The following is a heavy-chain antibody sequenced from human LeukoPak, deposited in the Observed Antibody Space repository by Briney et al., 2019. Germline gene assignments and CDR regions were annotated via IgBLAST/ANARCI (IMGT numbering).Heavy chain of an antibody. V-gene: IGHV3-23*01. CDR2: ISGSGGST. CDR1: GFTFSSYA. J-gene: IGHJ4*02. Sequence: PGGSLRLSCAASGFTFSSYAMSWVRQAPGKGLEWVSVISGSGGSTYYADSVKGRFTISRDNSKNTLYLQMNSLRAEDTAVYYCAKDNAYYYDSSGYYYYWGQGTLVTVSS. CDR3: AKDNAYYYDSSGYYYY. D-gene: IGHD3-22*01.